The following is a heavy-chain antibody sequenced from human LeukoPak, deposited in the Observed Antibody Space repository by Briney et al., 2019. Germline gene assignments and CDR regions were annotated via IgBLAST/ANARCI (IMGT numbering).Heavy chain of an antibody. CDR3: ARGRADSSSWYYYYYYMDV. Sequence: SETLSLTCAVSGGSFSGYYWSWIRQPPGKGLEWIGEINHSGSTNYNPSLNSRVTISVDTSKNQFSLKLSSVAAADTAVYYCARGRADSSSWYYYYYYMDVWGKGTTVTVSS. CDR2: INHSGST. V-gene: IGHV4-34*01. D-gene: IGHD6-13*01. CDR1: GGSFSGYY. J-gene: IGHJ6*03.